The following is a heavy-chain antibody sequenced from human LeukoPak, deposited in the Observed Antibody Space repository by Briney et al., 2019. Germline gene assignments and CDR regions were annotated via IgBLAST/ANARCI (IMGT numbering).Heavy chain of an antibody. D-gene: IGHD3-10*01. J-gene: IGHJ6*03. CDR2: MNPNSGNT. Sequence: ASVKLSCKASGYTFTSYDINCVRQATGQGLEWMGWMNPNSGNTGYAQTFQGRVTMTRNTSISTAYMELSSLRSEDTAVYYCARDAVLLWFGESHANYYYMDVWGKGTTVTVSS. CDR3: ARDAVLLWFGESHANYYYMDV. CDR1: GYTFTSYD. V-gene: IGHV1-8*01.